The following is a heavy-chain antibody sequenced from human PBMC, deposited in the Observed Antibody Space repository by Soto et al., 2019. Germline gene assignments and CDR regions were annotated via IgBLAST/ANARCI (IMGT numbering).Heavy chain of an antibody. Sequence: ASVKVSCKSSGYTFTGYYMHCVRQAPGQGLEWMGWINPNSGGTNYAQKFQGWVTMTRDTSISTAYMELSRLRSDDTAVYYCARHYNGYDWDFDYWGQGTLVTVSS. V-gene: IGHV1-2*04. D-gene: IGHD5-12*01. CDR3: ARHYNGYDWDFDY. J-gene: IGHJ4*02. CDR1: GYTFTGYY. CDR2: INPNSGGT.